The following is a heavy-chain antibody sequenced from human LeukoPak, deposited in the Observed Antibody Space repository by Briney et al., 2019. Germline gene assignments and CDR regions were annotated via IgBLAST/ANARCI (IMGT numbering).Heavy chain of an antibody. CDR2: IKQDGSQK. V-gene: IGHV3-7*01. J-gene: IGHJ6*03. D-gene: IGHD6-19*01. Sequence: GSLRLSCAASGFTFSTYWMSWVRQAPGKGLEWVANIKQDGSQKYYVDSVKGRFTISRDDAKNSLYLQMNSLRAEDTAVYYCARVWDSSGWYGDYYYYYMDVWGKGTTVTVSS. CDR1: GFTFSTYW. CDR3: ARVWDSSGWYGDYYYYYMDV.